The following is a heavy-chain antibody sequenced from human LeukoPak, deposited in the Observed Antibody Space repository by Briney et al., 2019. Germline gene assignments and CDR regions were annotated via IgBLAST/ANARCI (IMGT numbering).Heavy chain of an antibody. CDR2: ISYDGSNT. V-gene: IGHV3-30-3*01. D-gene: IGHD3-22*01. J-gene: IGHJ4*02. Sequence: GGSLRLSCAASGFTFSNYAMSWVRQAPGKGLEWVAVISYDGSNTYYADSVKGRFTISRDNSQNTLYLQMNSLRAEDTAVYYCARYHYYDSGGRGNNFDYWGQGTLITVSS. CDR3: ARYHYYDSGGRGNNFDY. CDR1: GFTFSNYA.